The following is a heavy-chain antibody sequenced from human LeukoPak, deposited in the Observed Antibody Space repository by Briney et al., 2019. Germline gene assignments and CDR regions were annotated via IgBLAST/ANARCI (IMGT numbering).Heavy chain of an antibody. J-gene: IGHJ4*02. D-gene: IGHD1-1*01. CDR1: GFTFSSYA. V-gene: IGHV3-23*01. Sequence: GGSLRLSCAASGFTFSSYAMSWVRQAPGEGLEWVSAISGSGGSTYYADSVKGRFTISRDNSKNTLYLQMNSLRAEDTALYYCARYDNGKDYFDYWGQGTLVTVSS. CDR3: ARYDNGKDYFDY. CDR2: ISGSGGST.